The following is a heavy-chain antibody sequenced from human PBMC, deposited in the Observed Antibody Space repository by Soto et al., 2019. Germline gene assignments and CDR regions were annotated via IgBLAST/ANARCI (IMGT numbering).Heavy chain of an antibody. D-gene: IGHD2-21*02. V-gene: IGHV1-2*04. J-gene: IGHJ4*01. Sequence: GASVKVSCKASGYTFTGYYMHWVRQAPGQGLEWMGWINPNSGGTNYAQKFQGWVTMTRDTSISTAYMELSRLRSDDTAVYYCAREAGGDAYCGGDCYSDQYFDYWG. CDR1: GYTFTGYY. CDR3: AREAGGDAYCGGDCYSDQYFDY. CDR2: INPNSGGT.